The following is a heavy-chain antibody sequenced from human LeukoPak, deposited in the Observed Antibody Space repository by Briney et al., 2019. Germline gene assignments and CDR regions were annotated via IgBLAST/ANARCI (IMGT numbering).Heavy chain of an antibody. CDR3: AKDLRYDSSGYAFDI. CDR1: GFTFSSYA. D-gene: IGHD3-22*01. CDR2: ISGSGGST. Sequence: GGSLRLSCAASGFTFSSYAMSWVRQAPGKGLEWVSAISGSGGSTYYADSVKGRFTISRDNSKNTLYLQMNSLRAEDTAVYYCAKDLRYDSSGYAFDIWSQGTMVTVSS. J-gene: IGHJ3*02. V-gene: IGHV3-23*01.